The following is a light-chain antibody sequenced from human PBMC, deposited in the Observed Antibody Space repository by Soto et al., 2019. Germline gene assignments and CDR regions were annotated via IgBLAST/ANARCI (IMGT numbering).Light chain of an antibody. CDR2: YAS. CDR3: QQYNFWPPLT. CDR1: QSVNSN. J-gene: IGKJ4*01. Sequence: EIVMTQSPATLSVSPGERATLSCRASQSVNSNLAWYRQQPGQAPRLLISYASTRATGGPARFSSSGSGTEFTLTISSLQSEDYGIDYCQQYNFWPPLTFGGGTKVEIK. V-gene: IGKV3-15*01.